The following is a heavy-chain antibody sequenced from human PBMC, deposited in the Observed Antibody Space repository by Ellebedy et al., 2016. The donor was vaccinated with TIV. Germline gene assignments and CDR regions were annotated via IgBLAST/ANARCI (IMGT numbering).Heavy chain of an antibody. CDR2: IYNDGTRT. CDR3: ARGEYSSGWGVH. V-gene: IGHV3-74*01. D-gene: IGHD6-19*01. CDR1: GFTFSSYW. J-gene: IGHJ4*02. Sequence: GESLKISCAASGFTFSSYWMHWFRQVPGKGLVWLSRIYNDGTRTSYAESVKGRFTISRDNSKNTLYLQMNSLRAEDTAVYYCARGEYSSGWGVHWGQGILVTVSS.